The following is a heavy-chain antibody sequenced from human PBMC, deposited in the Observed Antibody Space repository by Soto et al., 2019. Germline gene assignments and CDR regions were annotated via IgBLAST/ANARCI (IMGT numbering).Heavy chain of an antibody. J-gene: IGHJ5*02. CDR2: IRSSSSFI. D-gene: IGHD3-10*01. CDR1: GFTFSSYT. V-gene: IGHV3-21*01. CDR3: ARAYGSGANYNWFDP. Sequence: PGGSLRLSCAASGFTFSSYTMNWVRQAPGKGLEWVSCIRSSSSFIYYADSVKGRFTISRDDAKNSLYLQMNSLRAEDTAVYYCARAYGSGANYNWFDPWGQGTLVTVSS.